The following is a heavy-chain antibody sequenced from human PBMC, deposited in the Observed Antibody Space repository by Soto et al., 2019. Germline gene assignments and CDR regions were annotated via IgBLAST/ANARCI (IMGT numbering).Heavy chain of an antibody. J-gene: IGHJ4*02. CDR1: GYTFTSYG. D-gene: IGHD6-19*01. Sequence: ASVKVSCKASGYTFTSYGISWVRQAPGQGLEWMGWISAYNGDTNYAQKLQGRVTMTRDTSISTAYMERSRLRSDDTAVYYCARDHRIAVAAPVSPLPGYFDYWGPGTLVTGST. CDR2: ISAYNGDT. V-gene: IGHV1-18*04. CDR3: ARDHRIAVAAPVSPLPGYFDY.